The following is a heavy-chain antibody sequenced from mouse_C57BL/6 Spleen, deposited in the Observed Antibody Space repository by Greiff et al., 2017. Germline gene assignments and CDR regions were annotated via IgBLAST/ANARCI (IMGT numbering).Heavy chain of an antibody. Sequence: QVQLQQSGAELVKPGASVKMSCKASGYTFPSYWITWVKQRPGQGLAWIGDIYPGSGSTNYNEKFKSKATLTVDTSSSTAYMQLSSLTSEDSAVYYCARGTGTPFAYGGQGTLVTVSA. CDR3: ARGTGTPFAY. J-gene: IGHJ3*01. V-gene: IGHV1-55*01. D-gene: IGHD2-14*01. CDR2: IYPGSGST. CDR1: GYTFPSYW.